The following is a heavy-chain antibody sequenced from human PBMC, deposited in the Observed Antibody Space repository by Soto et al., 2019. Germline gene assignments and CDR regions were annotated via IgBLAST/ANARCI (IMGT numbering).Heavy chain of an antibody. CDR1: GGSFSGYY. D-gene: IGHD3-10*01. V-gene: IGHV4-34*01. CDR3: ARRGRPLFDY. CDR2: INHSGST. Sequence: SETLSLTCAVYGGSFSGYYWSWIRQPPGKGLEWIGEINHSGSTNYNPPLKSRVTISVDTSKNQFSLKLSSVTAADTAVYYCARRGRPLFDYWGQGTLVTVSS. J-gene: IGHJ4*02.